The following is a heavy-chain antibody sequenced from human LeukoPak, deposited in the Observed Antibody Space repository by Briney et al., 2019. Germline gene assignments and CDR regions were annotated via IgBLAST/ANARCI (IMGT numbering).Heavy chain of an antibody. Sequence: PSLTLSLTCTVSGDSISSGDYYWSWIRQPAGTGLEWIGRISSSGSTNYNPALKSRVTISVDTSKNQFSLKLSSVTAADTAVYFCARGPYSYDSSGAFDIWGQGTMVTVSS. D-gene: IGHD3-22*01. CDR2: ISSSGST. CDR3: ARGPYSYDSSGAFDI. V-gene: IGHV4-61*02. CDR1: GDSISSGDYY. J-gene: IGHJ3*02.